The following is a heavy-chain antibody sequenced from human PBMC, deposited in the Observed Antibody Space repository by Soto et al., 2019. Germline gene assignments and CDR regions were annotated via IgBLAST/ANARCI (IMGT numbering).Heavy chain of an antibody. J-gene: IGHJ6*02. CDR2: ISWDGGST. D-gene: IGHD3-10*01. Sequence: GGSLRLSCAASGFTFDDYAMHWVRQAPGKGLEWVSLISWDGGSTYYADSVKGRFTISRDNSKNSLYLQMNSLRAEDTALYYCAKEGRGRGGYYYYYGMDVWGQGTTVTVSS. V-gene: IGHV3-43D*03. CDR3: AKEGRGRGGYYYYYGMDV. CDR1: GFTFDDYA.